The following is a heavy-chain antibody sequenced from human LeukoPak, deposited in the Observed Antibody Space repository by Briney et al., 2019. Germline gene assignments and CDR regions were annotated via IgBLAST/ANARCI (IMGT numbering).Heavy chain of an antibody. V-gene: IGHV3-7*01. CDR3: ASQSYARFDP. CDR1: GFTFSSKW. J-gene: IGHJ5*02. CDR2: IQPDGSEQ. Sequence: GGSLRLSCVASGFTFSSKWMSLVRQAPGKGLEWVGNIQPDGSEQYPVDSVKGRFTISRDNARNSLFLQMNSLRVEDTGVYYCASQSYARFDPWGQGTPVTVSP. D-gene: IGHD3-16*01.